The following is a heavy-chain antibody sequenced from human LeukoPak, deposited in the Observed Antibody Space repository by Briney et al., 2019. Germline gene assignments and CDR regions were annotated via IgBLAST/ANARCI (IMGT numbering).Heavy chain of an antibody. J-gene: IGHJ3*02. Sequence: ASVRVSCKASGYTFTSYYMHWVRQAPGQGLEWMGIINPSGGSTSYAQKFQGRVTMTRDMSTSTVYMELRSLRSDDTAVYYCARDSYYDILTGYYKAYAFDIWGQGTMVTVSS. CDR3: ARDSYYDILTGYYKAYAFDI. CDR2: INPSGGST. V-gene: IGHV1-46*01. CDR1: GYTFTSYY. D-gene: IGHD3-9*01.